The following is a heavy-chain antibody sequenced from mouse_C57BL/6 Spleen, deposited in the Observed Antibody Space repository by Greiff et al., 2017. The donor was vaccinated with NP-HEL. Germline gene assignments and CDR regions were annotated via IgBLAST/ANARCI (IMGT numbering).Heavy chain of an antibody. CDR1: GYTFTDYY. CDR3: AREGLGWDAGGFFDY. Sequence: VQLQQSGPELVKPGASVKISCKASGYTFTDYYMNWVKQSHGKSLEWIGDINPNNGGTSYNQKFKGKATLTVDKSSSTAYMELRSLTSEDSAVYYCAREGLGWDAGGFFDYWGQGTTLTVSS. J-gene: IGHJ2*01. CDR2: INPNNGGT. D-gene: IGHD4-1*01. V-gene: IGHV1-26*01.